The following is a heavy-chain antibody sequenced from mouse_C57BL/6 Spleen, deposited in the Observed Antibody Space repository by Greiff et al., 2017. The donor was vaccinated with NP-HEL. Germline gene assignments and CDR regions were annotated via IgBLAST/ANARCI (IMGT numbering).Heavy chain of an antibody. D-gene: IGHD2-14*01. CDR2: ISSGGSYT. CDR3: ARHDGTLPYDGDWYFDV. CDR1: GFTFSSYG. Sequence: EVQLQQSGGDLVKPGGSLKLSCAASGFTFSSYGMSWVRQTPDKRLEWVATISSGGSYTYYPDSVKGRFTISRDNAKNTLYLQMSSLKSEDTAMYYCARHDGTLPYDGDWYFDVWGTGTTVTVSS. J-gene: IGHJ1*03. V-gene: IGHV5-6*01.